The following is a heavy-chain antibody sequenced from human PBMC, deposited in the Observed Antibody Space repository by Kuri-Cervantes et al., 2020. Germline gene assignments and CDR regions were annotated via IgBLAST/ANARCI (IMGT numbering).Heavy chain of an antibody. CDR2: IYPGDSDT. D-gene: IGHD5-24*01. J-gene: IGHJ4*02. CDR1: GYSFTSYW. Sequence: KVSCKGSGYSFTSYWIGWVRQMPGKGLEWMTIIYPGDSDTRYSPSFQGQVTISADKSISTANLQWSSLRASDTAMYYCARLGRWLQLPGIRTTDYFFDYWGQGTLVTVSS. CDR3: ARLGRWLQLPGIRTTDYFFDY. V-gene: IGHV5-51*01.